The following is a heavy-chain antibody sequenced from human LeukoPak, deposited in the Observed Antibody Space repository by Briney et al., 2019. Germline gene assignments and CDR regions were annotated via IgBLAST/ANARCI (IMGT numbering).Heavy chain of an antibody. J-gene: IGHJ4*02. Sequence: SETLSLTCSVSGVSISTYYWIWIRQPPAKGLEWMGFFSYSGSTKYNPSLKSRVTMSVDTSKNQFSLKLSSVTAADTAVYYCGRMYSGTSYYFDYWGQGTLVTVSS. D-gene: IGHD1-26*01. CDR3: GRMYSGTSYYFDY. CDR2: FSYSGST. CDR1: GVSISTYY. V-gene: IGHV4-59*01.